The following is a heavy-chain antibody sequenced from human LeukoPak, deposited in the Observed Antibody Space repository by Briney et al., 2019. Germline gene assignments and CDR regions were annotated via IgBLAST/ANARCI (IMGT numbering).Heavy chain of an antibody. CDR3: ARDRTIFGVVIIAGY. D-gene: IGHD3-3*01. CDR1: GYTFTSYG. V-gene: IGHV1-18*01. CDR2: ISAYNGNT. J-gene: IGHJ4*02. Sequence: ASVKVSCKASGYTFTSYGISWVRQAPGQGLEWMGWISAYNGNTNYAQKLQGRFTITTDTSTSTAYMELRSLRSDDTVVYYCARDRTIFGVVIIAGYWGQGTLVTVSS.